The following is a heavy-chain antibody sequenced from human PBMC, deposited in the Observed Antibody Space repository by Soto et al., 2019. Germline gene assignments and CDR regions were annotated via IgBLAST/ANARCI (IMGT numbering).Heavy chain of an antibody. CDR1: GFTFSSYA. CDR3: AKLEEGYYDSSGYYDY. V-gene: IGHV3-23*01. D-gene: IGHD3-22*01. CDR2: ISGSGGST. J-gene: IGHJ4*02. Sequence: QTGGSLRLSCAASGFTFSSYAMSWVRQAPGKGLEWVSAISGSGGSTYYADSVKGRFTISRDNSKNTLYLQMNSLRAEDTAVYYCAKLEEGYYDSSGYYDYWGQGTLVTVSS.